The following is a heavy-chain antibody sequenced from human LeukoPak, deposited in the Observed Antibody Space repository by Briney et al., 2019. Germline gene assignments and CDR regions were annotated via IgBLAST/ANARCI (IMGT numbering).Heavy chain of an antibody. CDR1: GGSISSGGYS. J-gene: IGHJ4*02. V-gene: IGHV4-30-2*01. CDR2: VYHSGST. CDR3: ARTPGYSSSWYYFDY. Sequence: SQTLSLTCAVSGGSISSGGYSWSWIRQPPGKGLEWIGYVYHSGSTYYNPSLKSRVTISVDRSKNQFSLKLSSVTAADTAVYYCARTPGYSSSWYYFDYWGQGTLVTVSS. D-gene: IGHD6-13*01.